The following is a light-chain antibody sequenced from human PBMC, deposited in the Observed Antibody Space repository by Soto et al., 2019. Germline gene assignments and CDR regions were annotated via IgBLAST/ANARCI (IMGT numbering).Light chain of an antibody. Sequence: QLVLTQSPSASASLGASVKLTCTLSSGHSNYAIAWHQQQSEKRPRYLMKLNSDGSHSKGDGIPDRFSGSSSGAERYLTISGLQSEDEADYYCQTWGSGIVVFGGGTKLTVL. V-gene: IGLV4-69*01. J-gene: IGLJ2*01. CDR1: SGHSNYA. CDR2: LNSDGSH. CDR3: QTWGSGIVV.